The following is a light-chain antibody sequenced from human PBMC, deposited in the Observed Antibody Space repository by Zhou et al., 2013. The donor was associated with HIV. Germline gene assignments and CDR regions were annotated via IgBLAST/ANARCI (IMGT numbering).Light chain of an antibody. Sequence: EIVLTQSPGTLSLSPGERATLSCRASQSVSSSFLAWYQQKPGQAPRLLIYGASSRATGIPDRFSGSGSGTDFTLTISRLEPEDFAVYYCQQYGSSPPRYTFGQGTQAGDQ. J-gene: IGKJ2*01. CDR2: GAS. CDR3: QQYGSSPPRYT. CDR1: QSVSSSF. V-gene: IGKV3-20*01.